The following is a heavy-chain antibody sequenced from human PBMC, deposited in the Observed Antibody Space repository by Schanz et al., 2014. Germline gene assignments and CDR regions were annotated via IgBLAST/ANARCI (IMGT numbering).Heavy chain of an antibody. CDR1: GFSFSSYG. CDR2: ISYHGSER. V-gene: IGHV3-33*05. CDR3: ARSTSMYFLQ. J-gene: IGHJ1*01. Sequence: QVQLVESGGGVVQPGGSLRLSCAASGFSFSSYGMHWVRQAPGKGLEWVAVISYHGSERYYADSVKGRFTISRDNSKNTLYLQMNSLRAEDTAVYYCARSTSMYFLQWGQGTLVTVSS. D-gene: IGHD2-2*01.